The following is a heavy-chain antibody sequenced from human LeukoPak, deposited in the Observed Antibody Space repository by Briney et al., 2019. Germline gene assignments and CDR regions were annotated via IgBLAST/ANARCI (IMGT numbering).Heavy chain of an antibody. CDR2: ISYDGHNK. V-gene: IGHV3-30*04. CDR1: GFTFSSYA. D-gene: IGHD2-15*01. CDR3: AKEPTKRYCSGGSCYSLYYYYMDV. Sequence: QSGGSLRLSCAASGFTFSSYAMHWVRQAPGKGLEWVAFISYDGHNKYYADSVKGRFTISRDNSKNTLYLQMNSLRAEDTAVYYCAKEPTKRYCSGGSCYSLYYYYMDVWGKGTTVTISS. J-gene: IGHJ6*03.